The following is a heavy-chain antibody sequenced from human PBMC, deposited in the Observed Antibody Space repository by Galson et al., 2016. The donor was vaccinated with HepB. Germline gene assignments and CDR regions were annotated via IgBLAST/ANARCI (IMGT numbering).Heavy chain of an antibody. V-gene: IGHV3-23*01. D-gene: IGHD3-10*01. CDR3: AKMKYNGSGSLSTFDI. Sequence: SLRLSCAASGFTFSSYAMSWVRQAPGKGLEWVSTISGSADSTYYADSVKGRFSIARDKSRNTLYVQMNSLRAEDTAIYYCAKMKYNGSGSLSTFDIWGPGRMVTVSS. CDR1: GFTFSSYA. CDR2: ISGSADST. J-gene: IGHJ3*02.